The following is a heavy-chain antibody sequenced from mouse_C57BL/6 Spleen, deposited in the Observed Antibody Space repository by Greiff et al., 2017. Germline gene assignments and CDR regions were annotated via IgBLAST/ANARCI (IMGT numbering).Heavy chain of an antibody. V-gene: IGHV1-55*01. CDR1: GYTFTSYW. D-gene: IGHD2-14*01. CDR2: IYPGSGST. Sequence: VQLQQPGAELVKPGASVKMSCKASGYTFTSYWITWVKQRPGQGLEWIGDIYPGSGSTNYNEKFKSKATLTVDTSSSTAYMQLSSLTSEDSAVYYCARSQYDGAGAMDYWGQGTSVTVAS. J-gene: IGHJ4*01. CDR3: ARSQYDGAGAMDY.